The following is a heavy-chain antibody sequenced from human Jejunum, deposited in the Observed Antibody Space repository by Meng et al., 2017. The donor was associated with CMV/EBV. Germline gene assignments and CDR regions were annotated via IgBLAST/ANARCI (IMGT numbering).Heavy chain of an antibody. CDR1: GFTFPTYG. D-gene: IGHD3-22*01. J-gene: IGHJ5*02. Sequence: SGFTFPTYGMHWVRQAPGKGLEWVAVIWYDGTRKYYADSVKGRFTVSRDTSRNILYLQMNSLRAEDTAMYYCARDVDTSSHYGWFDPWGQGTLVTVSS. CDR3: ARDVDTSSHYGWFDP. V-gene: IGHV3-33*01. CDR2: IWYDGTRK.